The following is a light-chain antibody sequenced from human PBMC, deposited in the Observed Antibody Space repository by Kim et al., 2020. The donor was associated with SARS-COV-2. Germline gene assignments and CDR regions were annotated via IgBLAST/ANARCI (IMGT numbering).Light chain of an antibody. J-gene: IGLJ2*01. CDR2: GVT. CDR3: RSYTSNNPVI. Sequence: GQSSTISCTGTSTDVGGHYYVSWYQQPPVKAPKLMIYGVTKRPAGVSNSFSGSKSGSTASLTISGLQAEDETDYYCRSYTSNNPVIFGGGTQLTVL. CDR1: STDVGGHYY. V-gene: IGLV2-14*04.